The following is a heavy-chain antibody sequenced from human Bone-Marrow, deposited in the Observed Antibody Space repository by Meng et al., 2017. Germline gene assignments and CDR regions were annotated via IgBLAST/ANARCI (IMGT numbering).Heavy chain of an antibody. V-gene: IGHV3-15*01. CDR3: TTDFGWSPLSYFDY. CDR2: IKSKTDGGTT. CDR1: GFTFGDYA. Sequence: GGSLRLSCTASGFTFGDYAMSWVRQAPGKGLEWVGRIKSKTDGGTTDYAAPVKGRFTISRDDSKNTLYLQMNSPKTEDTAVYYCTTDFGWSPLSYFDYWGQGTLVTVSS. D-gene: IGHD6-19*01. J-gene: IGHJ4*02.